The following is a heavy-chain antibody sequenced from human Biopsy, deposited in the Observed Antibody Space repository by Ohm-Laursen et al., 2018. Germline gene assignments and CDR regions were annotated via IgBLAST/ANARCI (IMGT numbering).Heavy chain of an antibody. Sequence: SLRLSCAASGFTFSSYSMNWVRRAPGKGLEWVSFISSGSSPIYYADSVKGRFTISRDDAKNSLYLQMNSLRAEDTAVYYCARGRTGGWGQGTLATVSS. CDR3: ARGRTGG. V-gene: IGHV3-48*01. CDR1: GFTFSSYS. J-gene: IGHJ4*02. D-gene: IGHD1/OR15-1a*01. CDR2: ISSGSSPI.